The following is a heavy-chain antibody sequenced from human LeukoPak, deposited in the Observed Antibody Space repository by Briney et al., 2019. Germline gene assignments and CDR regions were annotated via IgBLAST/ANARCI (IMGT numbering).Heavy chain of an antibody. J-gene: IGHJ4*02. D-gene: IGHD3-10*01. CDR1: GGSISSYY. CDR3: ARDFVTYYGSGSATDY. V-gene: IGHV4-4*07. Sequence: SETLSLTCTVSGGSISSYYWSWIRQPAGKGLEWIGRIYTSGSTNYNPSLKSRVTMSVDTSKNQFSLKLSSVTAADTAVYYCARDFVTYYGSGSATDYWGQGTLVTVSS. CDR2: IYTSGST.